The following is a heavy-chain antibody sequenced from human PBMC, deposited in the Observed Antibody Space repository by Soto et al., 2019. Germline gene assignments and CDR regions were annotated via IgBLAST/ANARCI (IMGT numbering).Heavy chain of an antibody. Sequence: SETLSLTCTVSGGSFSPNYWAWIRQPPGKGLEWIGYIYYAGTTSYNPSLKSRVTISLETSKSQFSLRLSSVTASDTAVYYCARSGYVYYYDSSGYYYHDYWGQGTRVTVSS. CDR1: GGSFSPNY. V-gene: IGHV4-59*08. CDR3: ARSGYVYYYDSSGYYYHDY. D-gene: IGHD3-22*01. J-gene: IGHJ4*02. CDR2: IYYAGTT.